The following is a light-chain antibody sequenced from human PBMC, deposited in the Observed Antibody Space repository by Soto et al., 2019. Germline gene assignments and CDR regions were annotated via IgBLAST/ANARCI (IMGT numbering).Light chain of an antibody. CDR1: QSVFGY. J-gene: IGKJ4*01. CDR3: QQRSDSPPLT. Sequence: EVVLTQSPATLSLSPGERATLSCRASQSVFGYLAWYQHKPGQAPRLLIYDAYKRATGVPARFSGSGSETDFTLIISSLEPEDFAAYYCQQRSDSPPLTFGGGTKVDIK. CDR2: DAY. V-gene: IGKV3-11*01.